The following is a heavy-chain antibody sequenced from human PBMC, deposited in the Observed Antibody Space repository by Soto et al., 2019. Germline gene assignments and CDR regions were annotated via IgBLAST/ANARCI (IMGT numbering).Heavy chain of an antibody. CDR3: ARQAGVAATGYFDY. V-gene: IGHV4-39*01. J-gene: IGHJ4*02. D-gene: IGHD2-15*01. Sequence: QLQLQESGPGLVKPSETLSLTCTVSGGSISSSSYYWGWIRQPPGKGLEWIGSIYYSGSTYYNTSLKSRVTISVDTSKNQFSLKLSSVTAADTAVYYCARQAGVAATGYFDYWGQGTLVTVSS. CDR1: GGSISSSSYY. CDR2: IYYSGST.